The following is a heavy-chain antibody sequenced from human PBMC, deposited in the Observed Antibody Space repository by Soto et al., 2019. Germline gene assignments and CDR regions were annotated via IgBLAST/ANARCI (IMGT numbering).Heavy chain of an antibody. V-gene: IGHV4-31*03. CDR2: IYYSGST. Sequence: QVQLQESGPGLVKPSQTLSLTCTVSGGSISSGGYYWSWIRQHPGKGLEWIGYIYYSGSTYYNPSLKSRLTISVDTSKNQCSLKLSSVAGADTAVYYCARGQGYCSGGSCYSLRPFDPWGQGTLVTVSS. CDR3: ARGQGYCSGGSCYSLRPFDP. J-gene: IGHJ5*02. D-gene: IGHD2-15*01. CDR1: GGSISSGGYY.